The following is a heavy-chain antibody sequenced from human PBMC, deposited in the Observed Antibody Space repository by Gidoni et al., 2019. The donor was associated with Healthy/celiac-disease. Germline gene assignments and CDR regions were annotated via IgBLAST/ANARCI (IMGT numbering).Heavy chain of an antibody. D-gene: IGHD3-3*01. V-gene: IGHV4-34*01. CDR2: INHSGST. CDR1: GGSFSGYY. CDR3: ARGRELRSGYYWTKNYGMDV. Sequence: QVQLQQWGAGLLKPSETLSLTCAVYGGSFSGYYWSWIRQPPGKGLEWLGEINHSGSTNYNPSLKSRVTISVDTSKNQFSLKLSSVTAADTAVYYCARGRELRSGYYWTKNYGMDVWGQGTTVTVSS. J-gene: IGHJ6*02.